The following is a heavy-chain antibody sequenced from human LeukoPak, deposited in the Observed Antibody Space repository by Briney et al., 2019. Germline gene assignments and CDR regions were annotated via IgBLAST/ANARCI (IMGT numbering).Heavy chain of an antibody. CDR3: ARDQGGLGY. V-gene: IGHV3-48*01. J-gene: IGHJ4*02. D-gene: IGHD3-16*01. Sequence: GGSLRLSCVASGITFSIYSMNWVRQAPGQGLEWVSYISSFSGTINYADSVKGRFTISRDNAKNSLYLQMNSLRAEDTAVYYCARDQGGLGYWGQGTLVTVSS. CDR1: GITFSIYS. CDR2: ISSFSGTI.